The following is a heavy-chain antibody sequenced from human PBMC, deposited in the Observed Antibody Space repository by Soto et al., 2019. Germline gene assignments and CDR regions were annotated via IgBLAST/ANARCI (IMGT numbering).Heavy chain of an antibody. CDR1: GFSLSTTGVG. CDR3: VQSRCGGDCLQSYSSHSYYGLDV. V-gene: IGHV2-5*02. CDR2: IYWDEAK. D-gene: IGHD2-21*01. J-gene: IGHJ6*02. Sequence: QITLKESGPTLVKPTQTLTLTCTFSGFSLSTTGVGVGWIRQPPGKALEWLALIYWDEAKRYNPSLKSRLTITKDTSKNQVVLTMTNMDPVDTATYYCVQSRCGGDCLQSYSSHSYYGLDVWGQGTTVTVSS.